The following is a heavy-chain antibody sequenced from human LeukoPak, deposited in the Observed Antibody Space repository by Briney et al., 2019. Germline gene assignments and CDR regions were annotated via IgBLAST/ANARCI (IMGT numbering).Heavy chain of an antibody. J-gene: IGHJ3*02. V-gene: IGHV3-11*04. CDR1: GFTFSDYY. Sequence: GGSLRLSCAASGFTFSDYYMSWLRQAPGKGLEWVSYISSSGSTIYYADSVKGRFTISRDNAKNSLYLQMNSLRAEDTAVYYCARDFLRQEEGGAFDIWGQGTMVTVSS. D-gene: IGHD3-3*01. CDR2: ISSSGSTI. CDR3: ARDFLRQEEGGAFDI.